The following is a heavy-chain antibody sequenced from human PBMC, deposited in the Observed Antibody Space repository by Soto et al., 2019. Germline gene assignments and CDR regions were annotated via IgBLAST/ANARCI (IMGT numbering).Heavy chain of an antibody. Sequence: QITLKESGPTLVKPTQTLTLTCTFSGFSLSTSGVGVGWIRQPPGKALEWLGFIYWDEDKRYSPSLKSRLTITKDTSKSQVVHTMTNMDPEDTATYYCAHVFTSLAPFDSWGQGTLVTVSA. J-gene: IGHJ4*02. V-gene: IGHV2-5*02. D-gene: IGHD3-10*02. CDR2: IYWDEDK. CDR3: AHVFTSLAPFDS. CDR1: GFSLSTSGVG.